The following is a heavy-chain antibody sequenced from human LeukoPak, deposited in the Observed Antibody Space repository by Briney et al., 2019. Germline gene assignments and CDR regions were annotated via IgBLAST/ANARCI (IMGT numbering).Heavy chain of an antibody. CDR1: GGSISSYY. Sequence: PSETLSLTCTVSGGSISSYYWRWIRQPPGKGLEWIGYIYYSGSTNYNPSLKSRVTISVDTSKNQFSLKLSSVTAADTAVYYCASGRYCSGGSCYGIPNYWGQGTLVTVSS. CDR3: ASGRYCSGGSCYGIPNY. V-gene: IGHV4-59*08. CDR2: IYYSGST. D-gene: IGHD2-15*01. J-gene: IGHJ4*02.